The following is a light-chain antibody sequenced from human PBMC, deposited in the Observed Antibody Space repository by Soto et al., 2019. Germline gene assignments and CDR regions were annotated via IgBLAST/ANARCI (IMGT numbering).Light chain of an antibody. CDR3: QQYGSLSWT. V-gene: IGKV3-20*01. Sequence: EIVLTQSPGTLSLSPGERATLSCRASQKVDTKYLAWYQLKSGQAPRIIIGGASGRGTGSPDRFSGSGSGSDFPLTIRSLQPEDFELYSCQQYGSLSWTFAQGAKV. J-gene: IGKJ1*01. CDR2: GAS. CDR1: QKVDTKY.